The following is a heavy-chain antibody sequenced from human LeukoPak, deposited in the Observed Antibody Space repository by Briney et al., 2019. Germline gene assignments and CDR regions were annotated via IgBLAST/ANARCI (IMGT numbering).Heavy chain of an antibody. D-gene: IGHD3-3*01. Sequence: ASVKVSCKASGYTFTSYDINWVRQATGQGLEWMGWMNPNSGNTGYAQKFQGRVTITRNTSISTAYMELSSLRSEDTALYYCARGLRFRGWFDPWGQGTLVTVSS. V-gene: IGHV1-8*03. J-gene: IGHJ5*02. CDR3: ARGLRFRGWFDP. CDR1: GYTFTSYD. CDR2: MNPNSGNT.